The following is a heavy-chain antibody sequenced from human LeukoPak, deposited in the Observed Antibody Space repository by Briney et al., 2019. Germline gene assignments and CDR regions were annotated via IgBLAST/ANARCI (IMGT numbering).Heavy chain of an antibody. CDR1: GYTFTSYG. Sequence: ASVKVSCKASGYTFTSYGISWVRQAPGQGLEWMGWISVYNGNTNYVQKLQGRVTMTTDTSTSTAYMELRSLRSDDTAVYYCARDRSGYEGGDYWGQGTLVTVSS. J-gene: IGHJ4*02. V-gene: IGHV1-18*01. CDR3: ARDRSGYEGGDY. D-gene: IGHD5-12*01. CDR2: ISVYNGNT.